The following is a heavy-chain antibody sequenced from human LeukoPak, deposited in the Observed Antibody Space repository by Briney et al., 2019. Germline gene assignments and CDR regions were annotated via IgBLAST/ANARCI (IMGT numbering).Heavy chain of an antibody. V-gene: IGHV4-38-2*02. CDR2: IYHSGST. CDR1: GYSISSGYY. CDR3: ARLLDYYDPNYYYYMDV. D-gene: IGHD3-22*01. Sequence: PSETLSLTCTVSGYSISSGYYWGWIRQPPGKGLEWIGSIYHSGSTYYNPSLKSRVTISVDTSKNQFSLKLSSVTAADTAVYYCARLLDYYDPNYYYYMDVWGKGTTVTISS. J-gene: IGHJ6*03.